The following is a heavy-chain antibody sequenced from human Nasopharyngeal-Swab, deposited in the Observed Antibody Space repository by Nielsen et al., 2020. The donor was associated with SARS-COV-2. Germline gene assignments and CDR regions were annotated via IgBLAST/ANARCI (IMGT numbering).Heavy chain of an antibody. D-gene: IGHD3-10*01. CDR3: AGIWFGELGYYYMDV. V-gene: IGHV4-30-4*01. CDR2: IYYGGST. J-gene: IGHJ6*03. Sequence: WIRQPPGKGLEWIGYIYYGGSTYYNPSLKSRVTISVDTSKNQFSLKLSSVTAADTAVYYCAGIWFGELGYYYMDVWGKGTTVTVSS.